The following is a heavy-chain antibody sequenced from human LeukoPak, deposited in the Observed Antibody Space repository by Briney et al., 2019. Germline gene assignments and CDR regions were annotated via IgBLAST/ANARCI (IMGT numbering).Heavy chain of an antibody. Sequence: GGSLRLSCEASALALSAHWMSWVRQAPGKGLEWVASIYPDGSQKYYLDSVRGRFTISRDNTKNSLYLQMFSLGAEDTAVYYCARLLGTSTTYDYWGQGTLVTVSS. J-gene: IGHJ4*02. CDR3: ARLLGTSTTYDY. CDR2: IYPDGSQK. V-gene: IGHV3-7*01. D-gene: IGHD1-1*01. CDR1: ALALSAHW.